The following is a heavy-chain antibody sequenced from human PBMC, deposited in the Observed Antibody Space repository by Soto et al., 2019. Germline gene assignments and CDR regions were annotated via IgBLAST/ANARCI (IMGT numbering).Heavy chain of an antibody. CDR3: ARVSAGYSYGPFYSCDCYMDV. Sequence: VQLVQSGAEVNKPGASVKLSFKASGYTFTRYDINWVRQATGQGLEWVGGMNPNSGNTGYAQRFQGRVSMTKHTSISKAYMALSSLRSEDTAVYYCARVSAGYSYGPFYSCDCYMDVWGKGTTVTVSS. V-gene: IGHV1-8*01. CDR2: MNPNSGNT. CDR1: GYTFTRYD. D-gene: IGHD5-18*01. J-gene: IGHJ6*03.